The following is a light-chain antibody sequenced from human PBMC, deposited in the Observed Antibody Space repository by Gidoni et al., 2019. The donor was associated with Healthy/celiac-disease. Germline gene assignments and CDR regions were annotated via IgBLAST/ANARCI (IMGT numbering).Light chain of an antibody. J-gene: IGKJ1*01. CDR2: AAS. V-gene: IGKV1-39*01. CDR3: QXXXSTXXT. CDR1: QSISSY. Sequence: QMTQSPSSLSASVGDRVTITCRASQSISSYLNWYQQKPGKAPKLLIYAASILQSGVPSRFXXSGXXTDXXXTIXXXQPXXFAXXXCQXXXSTXXTFXXXTKVEIK.